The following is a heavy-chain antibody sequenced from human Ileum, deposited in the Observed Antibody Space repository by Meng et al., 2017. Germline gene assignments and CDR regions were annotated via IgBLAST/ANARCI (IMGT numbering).Heavy chain of an antibody. CDR2: ISSSGSTI. CDR3: GREWELRY. CDR1: GFTFSSYE. V-gene: IGHV3-48*03. J-gene: IGHJ4*02. D-gene: IGHD1-26*01. Sequence: GESLKISCAASGFTFSSYEMNWVRQAPGKGLEWVSYISSSGSTIHYADSVKGRFTISRDNAKNSLYLQMNGLRVEDTAIYYCGREWELRYWGQGTLVTVSS.